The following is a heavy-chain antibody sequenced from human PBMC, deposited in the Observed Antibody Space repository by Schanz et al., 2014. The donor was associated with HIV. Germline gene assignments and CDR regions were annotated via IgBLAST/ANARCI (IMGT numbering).Heavy chain of an antibody. CDR1: NGSFGAYH. CDR3: ASALIIATGELFES. Sequence: QVQLQQWGTGLLKPSETLSLICAVYNGSFGAYHWSWIRQPPGKGLEWIGDISTTGTTNYNPSLRSRVTISIDPSKNQFSLKLNSVTAADTALYYCASALIIATGELFESWGQGTLVTVSS. V-gene: IGHV4-34*01. D-gene: IGHD4-17*01. J-gene: IGHJ4*02. CDR2: ISTTGTT.